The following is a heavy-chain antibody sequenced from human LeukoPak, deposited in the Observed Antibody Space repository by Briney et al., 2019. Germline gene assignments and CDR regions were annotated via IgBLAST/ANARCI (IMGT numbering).Heavy chain of an antibody. CDR3: GRYDHPVITPIDS. J-gene: IGHJ4*02. V-gene: IGHV4-39*01. D-gene: IGHD3-3*01. CDR2: IYSGGTT. Sequence: SETLSLTCTVSGGSISSSSYYWGWMRQPPGKGLEWIESIYSGGTTYSTPSLKSPVTISVDASKNQCSLRLSSVTAADTAVYYCGRYDHPVITPIDSWGQGTLVTVSS. CDR1: GGSISSSSYY.